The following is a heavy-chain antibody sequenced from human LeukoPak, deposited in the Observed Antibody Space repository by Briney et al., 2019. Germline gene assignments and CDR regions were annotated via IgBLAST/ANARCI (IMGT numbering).Heavy chain of an antibody. V-gene: IGHV3-30*18. Sequence: PGGSLRLSCAASGFTVSSNYMSWVRQAPGKGLEWVAVISYDGSNKYYADSVKGRFTISRDNSKNTLYLQMNSLRAEDTAVYYCAKVIVVVAATENYYYGMDVWGQGTTVTVSS. CDR3: AKVIVVVAATENYYYGMDV. CDR1: GFTVSSNY. J-gene: IGHJ6*02. CDR2: ISYDGSNK. D-gene: IGHD2-15*01.